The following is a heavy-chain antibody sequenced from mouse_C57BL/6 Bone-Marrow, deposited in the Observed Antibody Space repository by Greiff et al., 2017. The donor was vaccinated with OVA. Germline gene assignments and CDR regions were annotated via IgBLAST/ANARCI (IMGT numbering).Heavy chain of an antibody. J-gene: IGHJ2*01. D-gene: IGHD1-1*01. CDR2: IRNKANGYTT. V-gene: IGHV7-3*01. Sequence: EVKVVESGGGLVQPGGSLSLSCAASGFTFTDYYMSWVRQPPGKALEWLGFIRNKANGYTTEYSASVKGRFTISRDNSQSILYLQMNALRAEDSATYYCARYIYYYGSSSFDYWGQGTTLTVSS. CDR3: ARYIYYYGSSSFDY. CDR1: GFTFTDYY.